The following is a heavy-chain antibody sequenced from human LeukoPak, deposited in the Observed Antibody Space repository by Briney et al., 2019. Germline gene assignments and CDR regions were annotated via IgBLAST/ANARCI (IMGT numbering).Heavy chain of an antibody. CDR1: GFTFSSYS. CDR3: ARGGSDYGDYGYNWFDP. CDR2: ISSSSSYI. V-gene: IGHV3-21*01. D-gene: IGHD4-17*01. Sequence: PGGSLRLSCAASGFTFSSYSMNWVRQAPGKGLEWVSSISSSSSYIYYADSVKGRFTISRDNAKSSLYLQMNSLRAEDTAVYYCARGGSDYGDYGYNWFDPWGQGTLVTVSS. J-gene: IGHJ5*02.